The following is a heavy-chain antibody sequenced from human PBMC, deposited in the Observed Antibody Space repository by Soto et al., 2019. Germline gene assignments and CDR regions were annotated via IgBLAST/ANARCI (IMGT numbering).Heavy chain of an antibody. CDR2: IYYSGST. D-gene: IGHD2-15*01. CDR3: ATTFCSGGSCYVFWFDP. CDR1: GGSISSGDYY. Sequence: QVQLQESGPGLVKPSQTLSLTCTVSGGSISSGDYYWSWIRQPPGKGLEWIGYIYYSGSTYYNTSLNRRVTISVDTSKNQFSLKLSSVTAADTAVYYCATTFCSGGSCYVFWFDPWGQGTLVTVSS. V-gene: IGHV4-30-4*01. J-gene: IGHJ5*02.